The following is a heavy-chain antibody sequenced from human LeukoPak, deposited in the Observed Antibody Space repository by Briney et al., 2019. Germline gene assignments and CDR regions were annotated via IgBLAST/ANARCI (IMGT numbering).Heavy chain of an antibody. D-gene: IGHD6-13*01. V-gene: IGHV3-64*01. J-gene: IGHJ4*02. CDR1: GFTFSSYA. CDR3: ARSAAAGTTPFDY. Sequence: GGSLRLSCAASGFTFSSYAMHWVRQAPGKGLEYVSAISSNGGSTYYANSVKGRFTISRDNSKNTLYLQMGSLRAEDMAVYYCARSAAAGTTPFDYWGQGTLVTVSS. CDR2: ISSNGGST.